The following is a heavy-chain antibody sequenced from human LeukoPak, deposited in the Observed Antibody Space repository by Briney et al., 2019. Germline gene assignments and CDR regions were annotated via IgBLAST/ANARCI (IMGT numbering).Heavy chain of an antibody. CDR2: IYYSGST. V-gene: IGHV4-39*07. CDR1: GGSISSSSYY. Sequence: MASETLSLTCTVSGGSISSSSYYRGWIRQPPGKGLEWIGSIYYSGSTYYNPSLKSRVTISVDTSKNQFSLKLSSVTAADTAVYYCARDSVRYYYYYMDVWGKGTTVTVSS. J-gene: IGHJ6*03. CDR3: ARDSVRYYYYYMDV.